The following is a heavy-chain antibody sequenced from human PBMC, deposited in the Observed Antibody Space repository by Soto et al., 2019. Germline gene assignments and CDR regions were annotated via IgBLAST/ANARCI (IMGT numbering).Heavy chain of an antibody. J-gene: IGHJ6*02. CDR2: ISAYNGET. CDR1: GYTFATYG. Sequence: QIRLEQSESEVKKPGASVRVSCKASGYTFATYGFSWVRQAPGQGLEWMGWISAYNGETRLAERFQGRVTMTTDTATATGYKDLRSLRTDDTAVYYCERTCPLGACYNHDLSKYGLDVWGQGITIIVSS. CDR3: ERTCPLGACYNHDLSKYGLDV. V-gene: IGHV1-18*04. D-gene: IGHD2-21*02.